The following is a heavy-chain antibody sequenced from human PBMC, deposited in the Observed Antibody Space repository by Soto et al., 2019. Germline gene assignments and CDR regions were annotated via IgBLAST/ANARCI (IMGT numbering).Heavy chain of an antibody. V-gene: IGHV4-39*01. D-gene: IGHD3-10*01. Sequence: PSETLSLTCTVSGGSISSSIYYWGWIRQPPGKGLEWIGSIYYSGSTYYNPSLKSRVTISVDTSKNQFSLKLSSVTAADTAVYYCARLGRILWFGEVYRKDYYYYMDVWGKGTTVTVSS. CDR3: ARLGRILWFGEVYRKDYYYYMDV. J-gene: IGHJ6*03. CDR1: GGSISSSIYY. CDR2: IYYSGST.